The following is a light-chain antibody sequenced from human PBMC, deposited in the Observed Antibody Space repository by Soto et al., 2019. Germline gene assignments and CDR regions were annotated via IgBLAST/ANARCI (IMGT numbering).Light chain of an antibody. Sequence: QSVLTQPPSASGTPRQRVTISCSGSSSNIGSNDVSWYQQLPGTAPKVLIYSNNQRPSGVPDRFSGSKSGTSASLAISGRQSEDDADYYCATWDDSLNGWVFGGGTKLTVL. CDR1: SSNIGSND. CDR3: ATWDDSLNGWV. CDR2: SNN. V-gene: IGLV1-44*01. J-gene: IGLJ3*02.